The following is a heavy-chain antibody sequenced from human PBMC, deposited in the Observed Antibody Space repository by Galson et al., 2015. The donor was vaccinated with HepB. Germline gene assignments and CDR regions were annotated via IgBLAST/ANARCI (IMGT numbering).Heavy chain of an antibody. D-gene: IGHD2-2*01. CDR1: GFTFSDYY. J-gene: IGHJ4*02. CDR3: ATMGGPTRSHFMDFEY. Sequence: SLRLSCAGYGFTFSDYYMSWIRQAPGKGLEWVSYISSSGTTIYYADSVKGRFTISRDNAKNSLYLQMNSLRAEDTAVYYCATMGGPTRSHFMDFEYWGQGTLVTVSP. CDR2: ISSSGTTI. V-gene: IGHV3-11*01.